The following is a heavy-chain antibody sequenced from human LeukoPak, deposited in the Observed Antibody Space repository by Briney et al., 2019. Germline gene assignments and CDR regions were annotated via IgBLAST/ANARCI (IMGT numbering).Heavy chain of an antibody. CDR2: ISWNSGSI. J-gene: IGHJ4*02. CDR1: GFTFDDYA. D-gene: IGHD4-17*01. V-gene: IGHV3-9*01. Sequence: GGSLRLSCAASGFTFDDYAMHWVRQAPGKGLEWVSGISWNSGSIGYADSVKGRFTISRDNSKNKLYLQMNSLRAEDTAVYYCAKDLYGDLRWYFDYWGQGTLVTVSS. CDR3: AKDLYGDLRWYFDY.